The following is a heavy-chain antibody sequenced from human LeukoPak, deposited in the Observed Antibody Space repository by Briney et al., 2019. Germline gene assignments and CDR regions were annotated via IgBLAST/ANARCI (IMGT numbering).Heavy chain of an antibody. Sequence: PGGSLRLSCAASGFTFSSYGMHWVRQAPGKGLEWVAFIRYDGSNKYYADSVKGRFTISRDNAKNSLYLQMNSLRAEDTALYYCARDRGGIGYYMDVWGNGTTVTVSS. J-gene: IGHJ6*03. D-gene: IGHD3-16*02. CDR2: IRYDGSNK. V-gene: IGHV3-30*02. CDR3: ARDRGGIGYYMDV. CDR1: GFTFSSYG.